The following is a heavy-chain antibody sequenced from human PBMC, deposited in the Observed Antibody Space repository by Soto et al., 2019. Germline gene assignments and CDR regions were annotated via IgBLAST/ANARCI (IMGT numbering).Heavy chain of an antibody. Sequence: QVHLVQSGAEVKKPGSSVKVSCTASGGTFGSYTVTWVRQAPGQGLEWMGEIIPMFGTASYAQKFQGRVTLTADKSTTTAHMELSSLSSDDTAGYFCARQKAMPPHFYSSMDVWGQGTTVTVSS. J-gene: IGHJ6*02. CDR2: IIPMFGTA. CDR1: GGTFGSYT. CDR3: ARQKAMPPHFYSSMDV. V-gene: IGHV1-69*06. D-gene: IGHD2-2*01.